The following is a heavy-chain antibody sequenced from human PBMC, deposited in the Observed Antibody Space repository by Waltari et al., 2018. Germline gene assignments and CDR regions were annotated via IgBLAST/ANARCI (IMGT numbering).Heavy chain of an antibody. V-gene: IGHV1-46*01. J-gene: IGHJ6*02. CDR2: INPSGGST. CDR3: ALDTGALWMDV. D-gene: IGHD2-21*01. CDR1: EYTFASSY. Sequence: QVQLVQSGAEVKKPGASVTISCKTSEYTFASSYIHWVRQAPGQGLEWMGIINPSGGSTIYAQKFQARVTMTRDTSTSTVYMELSSLRSEDTAVYYCALDTGALWMDVWGQGTTVTVSS.